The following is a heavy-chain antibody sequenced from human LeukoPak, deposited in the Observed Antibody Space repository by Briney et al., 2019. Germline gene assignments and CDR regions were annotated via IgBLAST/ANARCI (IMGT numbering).Heavy chain of an antibody. CDR1: GFTLTHYY. CDR3: ARGDCSSTNCYVGYYYYMDV. D-gene: IGHD2-2*01. Sequence: GGSLRLSCAASGFTLTHYYMNWVRQAPAKGLEWVSYMSSSGSIKYYADSVKGRFIISRDNAKNSLFLERNSLRAEDTAVYYCARGDCSSTNCYVGYYYYMDVWGKGTTVTVSS. CDR2: MSSSGSIK. V-gene: IGHV3-11*01. J-gene: IGHJ6*03.